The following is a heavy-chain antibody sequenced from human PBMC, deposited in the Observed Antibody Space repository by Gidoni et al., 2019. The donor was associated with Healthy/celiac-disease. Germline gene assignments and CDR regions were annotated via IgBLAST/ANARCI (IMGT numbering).Heavy chain of an antibody. V-gene: IGHV1-18*01. D-gene: IGHD3-10*01. CDR3: ASGRYGSGSTYYYGMDV. J-gene: IGHJ6*02. CDR2: ISAYNGNT. CDR1: GYAFTSYD. Sequence: QVQLVQSGAEVKKPGASVKVSCKTSGYAFTSYDISWVRQAPGQGLEWMGWISAYNGNTNYAQKLHGRVTMTTDTFTSTAYMELRSLRSDDTAVYYCASGRYGSGSTYYYGMDVWGQGTTVTVSS.